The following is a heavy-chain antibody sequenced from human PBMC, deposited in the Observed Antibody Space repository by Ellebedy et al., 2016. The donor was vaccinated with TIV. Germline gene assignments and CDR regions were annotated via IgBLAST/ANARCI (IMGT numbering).Heavy chain of an antibody. D-gene: IGHD1-20*01. Sequence: GGSLRLXXAASGFTFSSYAMHWVRQAPGKGLEWVAVISYDGSNKYYADSVKGRFTISRDNSKNTLYLQMNSLRAEDTAVYYCARPLTGTTRIYYYGMDVWGQGTTVTVSS. V-gene: IGHV3-30-3*01. J-gene: IGHJ6*02. CDR1: GFTFSSYA. CDR2: ISYDGSNK. CDR3: ARPLTGTTRIYYYGMDV.